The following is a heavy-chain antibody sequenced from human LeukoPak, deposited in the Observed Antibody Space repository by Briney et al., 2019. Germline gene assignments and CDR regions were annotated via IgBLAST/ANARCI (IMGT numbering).Heavy chain of an antibody. Sequence: GGSLRLSCAASGIAVSSSYMSWVRQAPGKGLEWVSVIYSGGSTYYADSVKGRFTISRGTSKNTLYLQMNSLRPEDTALYYCARGGGAFCGADCYRNFDCWGQGTPVTVSS. CDR2: IYSGGST. J-gene: IGHJ4*02. CDR1: GIAVSSSY. V-gene: IGHV3-66*02. CDR3: ARGGGAFCGADCYRNFDC. D-gene: IGHD2-21*02.